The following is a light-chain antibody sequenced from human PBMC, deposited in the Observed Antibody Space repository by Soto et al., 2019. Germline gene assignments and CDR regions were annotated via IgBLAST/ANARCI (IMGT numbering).Light chain of an antibody. CDR1: QTVSSSY. CDR3: QQYGSTPLT. J-gene: IGKJ4*01. V-gene: IGKV3-20*01. Sequence: EIVLTQSPGTLSLSPGERATLSCRASQTVSSSYLAWYQQKPGQAPLLLIDGAYSRATGIPDRFRGGGSGTDFTLTISRLEPEDFAMYYCQQYGSTPLTFGQGTKVEIK. CDR2: GAY.